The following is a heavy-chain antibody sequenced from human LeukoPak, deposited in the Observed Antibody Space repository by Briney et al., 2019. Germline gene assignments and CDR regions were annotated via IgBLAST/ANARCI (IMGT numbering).Heavy chain of an antibody. J-gene: IGHJ4*02. CDR2: IYYSGST. D-gene: IGHD6-19*01. CDR3: ARRTQWLVDY. V-gene: IGHV4-39*01. CDR1: GGSISSSSHY. Sequence: SDTLSLTCTVSGGSISSSSHYWGWIRQPPGKGLEWIGSIYYSGSTYYSPSLSSRVTISVDTPKNQFSLKLNSVTAADTAMYYCARRTQWLVDYWGQGTLVTVSS.